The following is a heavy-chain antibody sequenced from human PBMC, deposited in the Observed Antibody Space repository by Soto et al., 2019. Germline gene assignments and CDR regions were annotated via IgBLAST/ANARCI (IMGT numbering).Heavy chain of an antibody. J-gene: IGHJ3*02. V-gene: IGHV1-18*01. CDR3: ARAYCSGGSCYAFDI. D-gene: IGHD2-15*01. Sequence: ASVKVSCTASGYTFTSYGISWVRQAPGQGLEWMGWISAYNGNTNYAQKLQGRVTMTTDTSTSTAYMELRSLRSDDTAVYYCARAYCSGGSCYAFDIWGQGTMVT. CDR1: GYTFTSYG. CDR2: ISAYNGNT.